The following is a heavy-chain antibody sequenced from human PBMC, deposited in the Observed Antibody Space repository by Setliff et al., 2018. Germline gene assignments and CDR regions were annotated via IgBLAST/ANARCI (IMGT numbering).Heavy chain of an antibody. V-gene: IGHV3-9*01. CDR2: ISWNSGSI. J-gene: IGHJ4*02. CDR3: AKDIAVAGTITGFDY. D-gene: IGHD6-19*01. CDR1: GFSFSAYA. Sequence: PGGSLRLSCAASGFSFSAYAMSWVRQAPGKGLEWVSSISWNSGSIGYADSVKGRFTISRDNAKNSLYLQMNSLRAEDTALYYCAKDIAVAGTITGFDYWGQGTLVTVSS.